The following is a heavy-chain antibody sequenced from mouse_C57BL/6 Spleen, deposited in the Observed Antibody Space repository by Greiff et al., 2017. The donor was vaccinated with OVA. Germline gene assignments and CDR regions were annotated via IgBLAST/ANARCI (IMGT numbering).Heavy chain of an antibody. CDR2: IDPENGDT. CDR1: GFNIKDDY. CDR3: TSGAWFAY. D-gene: IGHD4-1*01. V-gene: IGHV14-4*01. J-gene: IGHJ3*01. Sequence: VQLQQSGAELVRPGASVKLSCTASGFNIKDDYMHWVKQRPEQGLEWIGWIDPENGDTEYASNFQGKATITADPSSNTAYLQLSSLTSEDTAVYYCTSGAWFAYWGQGTLVTVSA.